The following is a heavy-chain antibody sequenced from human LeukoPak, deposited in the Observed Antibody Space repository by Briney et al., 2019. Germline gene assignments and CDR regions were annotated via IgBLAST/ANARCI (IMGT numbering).Heavy chain of an antibody. Sequence: GASVKVSCKASGGTFSSYAISWVRQAPGQGLEWMGGIILIFGTANYAQKFQGRVTITADESTSTAYMELSSLRSEDTAVYYCARGGGYCSSTSCYAFDYWGQGTLVTVSS. CDR2: IILIFGTA. V-gene: IGHV1-69*13. CDR3: ARGGGYCSSTSCYAFDY. J-gene: IGHJ4*02. D-gene: IGHD2-2*01. CDR1: GGTFSSYA.